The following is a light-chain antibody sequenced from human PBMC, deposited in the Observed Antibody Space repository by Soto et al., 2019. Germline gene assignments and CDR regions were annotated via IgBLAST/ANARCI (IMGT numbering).Light chain of an antibody. J-gene: IGLJ1*01. CDR3: CSYAGSSTYV. CDR1: SSDVGSYNL. V-gene: IGLV2-23*02. Sequence: QPVLTQRAAGSGSPGQSITISCTKTSSDVGSYNLVSWYQQHPGKAPKLMIYEVSKRPSGVSNRFSGSKSGDTASLTISGLQAEDEADYYCCSYAGSSTYVFGTGTKVTVL. CDR2: EVS.